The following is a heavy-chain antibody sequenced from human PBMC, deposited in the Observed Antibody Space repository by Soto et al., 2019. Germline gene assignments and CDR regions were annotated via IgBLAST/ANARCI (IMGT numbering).Heavy chain of an antibody. CDR1: GFTFSSYA. V-gene: IGHV3-23*01. D-gene: IGHD3-22*01. CDR3: AKASRYYDSGGSFNWFDP. Sequence: GGSLRLSCAASGFTFSSYAMSWVRQAPGKGLEWVSGTSGSGDSTYYADSVKGRFTISRDNSKNTLYLQMNSLRVEDTAVYYCAKASRYYDSGGSFNWFDPWGQGTLVTVSS. CDR2: TSGSGDST. J-gene: IGHJ5*02.